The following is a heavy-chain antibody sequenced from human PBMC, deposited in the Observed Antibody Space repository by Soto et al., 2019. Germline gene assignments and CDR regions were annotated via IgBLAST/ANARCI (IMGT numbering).Heavy chain of an antibody. V-gene: IGHV1-3*01. Sequence: GASVKVSCKASGYSFSTYAMHWVRQAPGQRPEWLGWINAGNGNTKYSQKFQGRVTITRDTSASIAYMELSSLRSEDTAVYYCARDYGGQQLTSIDYWGQGTLVTVSS. J-gene: IGHJ4*02. CDR2: INAGNGNT. CDR1: GYSFSTYA. CDR3: ARDYGGQQLTSIDY. D-gene: IGHD6-13*01.